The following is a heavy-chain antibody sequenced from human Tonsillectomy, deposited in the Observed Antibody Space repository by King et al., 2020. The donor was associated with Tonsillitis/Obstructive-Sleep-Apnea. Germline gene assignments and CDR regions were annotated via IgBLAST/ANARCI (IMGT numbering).Heavy chain of an antibody. CDR3: ARRYASGWYFFDY. J-gene: IGHJ4*02. CDR1: GYSFPTYW. D-gene: IGHD6-19*01. Sequence: VQLVESGAEVKKPGESLKISCTGSGYSFPTYWIGWVRQMPGKGLEWMGIIYPGDSDTRYSPSFQGQVTISADKSISIAYLQWSSLKASDTAIYYCARRYASGWYFFDYWGQGTLVTVSS. CDR2: IYPGDSDT. V-gene: IGHV5-51*03.